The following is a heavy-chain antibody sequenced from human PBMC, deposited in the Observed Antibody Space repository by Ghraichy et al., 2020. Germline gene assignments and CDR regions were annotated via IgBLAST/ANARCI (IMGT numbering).Heavy chain of an antibody. CDR1: GFTFSSYW. J-gene: IGHJ4*02. Sequence: GGSLRLSCAASGFTFSSYWMSWVRQAPGKGLEWVANIKQDGSEKYYVDSVKGRFTISRDNAKNSLYLQMNSLRAEDTAVYYCARVDSGYDDWEDYWGQGTLVTVSS. D-gene: IGHD5-12*01. CDR2: IKQDGSEK. CDR3: ARVDSGYDDWEDY. V-gene: IGHV3-7*03.